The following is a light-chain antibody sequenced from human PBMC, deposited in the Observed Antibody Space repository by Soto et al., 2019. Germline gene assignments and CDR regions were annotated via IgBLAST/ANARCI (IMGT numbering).Light chain of an antibody. Sequence: DIQMTQSPSSLSASVGDRVTITCQASRDICKYLNWFQEKPGKAPKLLIYDASNLQTGVPSRFSGSGSGTDFTFTISSLQPEDFATYYCQRYDSLPPTFGPGTRLEIK. J-gene: IGKJ5*01. CDR2: DAS. CDR3: QRYDSLPPT. V-gene: IGKV1-33*01. CDR1: RDICKY.